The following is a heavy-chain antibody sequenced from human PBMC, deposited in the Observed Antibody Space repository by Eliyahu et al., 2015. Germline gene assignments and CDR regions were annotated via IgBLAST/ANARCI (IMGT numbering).Heavy chain of an antibody. CDR2: ISDSGGNT. V-gene: IGHV3-23*04. Sequence: EVQLVESGGGLVQPGGSLRLSCAASGFTFSNYAMXWVRQAPGKGLEWVSSISDSGGNTYYADSVKGRFTISRDNSKNTLCLQMNSLRAEDTAVYYCAKGVFNQWLPLDYWGQGTLVTVSS. CDR1: GFTFSNYA. D-gene: IGHD5-12*01. J-gene: IGHJ4*02. CDR3: AKGVFNQWLPLDY.